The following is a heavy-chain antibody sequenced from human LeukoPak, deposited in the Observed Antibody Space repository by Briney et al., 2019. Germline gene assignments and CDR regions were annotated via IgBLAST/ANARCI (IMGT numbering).Heavy chain of an antibody. Sequence: GGSLRLSCAASVFTFSSYSMKWVRQALWKGLEWVSHITASGTAMFYADSVKGRFTMSRDNAKNSLYLQMNSLRDEDTAVYYCASSGSYRFDYWGQGTLVTVSS. CDR2: ITASGTAM. V-gene: IGHV3-48*02. CDR3: ASSGSYRFDY. D-gene: IGHD1-26*01. J-gene: IGHJ4*02. CDR1: VFTFSSYS.